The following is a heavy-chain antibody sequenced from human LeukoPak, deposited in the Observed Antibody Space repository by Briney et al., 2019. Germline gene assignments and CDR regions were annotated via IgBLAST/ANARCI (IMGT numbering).Heavy chain of an antibody. CDR3: ARVQRQYCSGGSCYSDQYYYYGMGV. CDR1: GGSISSGSYY. CDR2: IYTSGST. Sequence: PSQTLSLTCTVSGGSISSGSYYCSWIRQPAGKVLEWIGRIYTSGSTNYNPSLKSRVTISVDTSKNQFSLKLSSVTAADTAVYYCARVQRQYCSGGSCYSDQYYYYGMGVWGQGTTVTVSS. J-gene: IGHJ6*02. V-gene: IGHV4-61*02. D-gene: IGHD2-15*01.